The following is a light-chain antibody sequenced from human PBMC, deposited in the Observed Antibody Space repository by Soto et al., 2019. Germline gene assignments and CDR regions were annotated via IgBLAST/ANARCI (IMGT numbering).Light chain of an antibody. J-gene: IGLJ2*01. CDR2: EGS. Sequence: QSVLTQPASVSGSPGQSITISCTGSISDIGTYNLVSWFQQHPGKAPKLIIYEGSKRPSGVSNRFSGSKSGNTAFLTISGLQAEDEADYYCCSYESTNTLVLGGGTKLTVL. CDR3: CSYESTNTLV. CDR1: ISDIGTYNL. V-gene: IGLV2-23*01.